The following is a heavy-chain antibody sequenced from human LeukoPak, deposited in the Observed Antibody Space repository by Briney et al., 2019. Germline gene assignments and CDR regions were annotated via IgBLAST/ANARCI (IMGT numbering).Heavy chain of an antibody. Sequence: GGSLRLSCAASGFTFSGYGTHSGRQAPGKGLGWGAVISDDGSNKYYVDSVKGRFTISRDNSNCTRYVQMISLRVGNTAGYCCARVVDSSGSYYNWGQRKLGTVSP. CDR3: ARVVDSSGSYYN. J-gene: IGHJ4*02. V-gene: IGHV3-30*03. CDR2: ISDDGSNK. D-gene: IGHD3-22*01. CDR1: GFTFSGYG.